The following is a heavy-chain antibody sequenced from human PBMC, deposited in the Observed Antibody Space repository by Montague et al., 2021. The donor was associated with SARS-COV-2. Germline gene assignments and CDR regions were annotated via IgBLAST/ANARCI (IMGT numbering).Heavy chain of an antibody. V-gene: IGHV4-4*02. CDR3: ARGGYGGWTGYYFDY. D-gene: IGHD4/OR15-4a*01. CDR2: IHHSGST. J-gene: IGHJ4*02. Sequence: SETLSLTCAVSGGSISSSNWWSWCRQPPGKGLEWFGEIHHSGSTNYNPSLLSRVTMLSDRSKNHFSLRLSSVTAADTAMYYCARGGYGGWTGYYFDYWGQGTLVTVSS. CDR1: GGSISSSNW.